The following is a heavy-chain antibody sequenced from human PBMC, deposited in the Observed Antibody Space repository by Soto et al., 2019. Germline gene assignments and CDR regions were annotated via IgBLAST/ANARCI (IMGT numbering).Heavy chain of an antibody. D-gene: IGHD6-13*01. V-gene: IGHV3-33*01. CDR3: ARAEIAAAGTVYGMDV. CDR1: GFTFSSYG. Sequence: QVQLVESGGGVVQPGRSLRLSCGASGFTFSSYGMHWVRQAPGKGLEWVAVIWYDGSNKYYADSVKGRFTISRDNSKNTLYLLMNSLRAEDTAVYYCARAEIAAAGTVYGMDVWGQGTTVTVSS. J-gene: IGHJ6*02. CDR2: IWYDGSNK.